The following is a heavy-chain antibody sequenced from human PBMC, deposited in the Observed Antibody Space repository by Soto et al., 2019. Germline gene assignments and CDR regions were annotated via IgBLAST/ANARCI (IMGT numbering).Heavy chain of an antibody. D-gene: IGHD3-16*01. CDR3: ARHWALGPPPDY. V-gene: IGHV4-61*01. CDR2: IYQSGST. CDR1: GGSVNSGNYY. J-gene: IGHJ4*02. Sequence: SETLSLTCTVSGGSVNSGNYYWGWIRHTPGKGLQWIGYIYQSGSTRYNPSLKSRVTISVDTSKNQFSLKLSSVTAADTAVYYCARHWALGPPPDYWGQGTLVTVSS.